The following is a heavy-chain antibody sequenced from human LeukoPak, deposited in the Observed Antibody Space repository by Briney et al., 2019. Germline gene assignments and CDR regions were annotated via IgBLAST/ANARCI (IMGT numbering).Heavy chain of an antibody. V-gene: IGHV4-38-2*02. CDR3: ARGGYSSGWPTYYYYYYMDV. D-gene: IGHD6-19*01. CDR2: IYYSGST. Sequence: SETLSLTCTVSGYSISSGYYWGWIRQPPGKGLEWIGSIYYSGSTYYNPSLKSLVTISVDTSKNQFSLKLSSVTAADTAVYYCARGGYSSGWPTYYYYYYMDVWGKGTTVTVSS. CDR1: GYSISSGYY. J-gene: IGHJ6*03.